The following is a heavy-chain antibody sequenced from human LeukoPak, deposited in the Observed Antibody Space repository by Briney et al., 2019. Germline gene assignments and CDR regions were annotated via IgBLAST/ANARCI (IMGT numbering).Heavy chain of an antibody. CDR2: IYHSGST. Sequence: SETLSLTCTVSGGSIGSGGYYWSWIRQPPGKGLEWIGYIYHSGSTYYNPSLKSRVTISVDRSKNQFSLKLSSVTAADTAVYYCARDRSYDFWSGRRHFDIWGQGTMVTVSS. CDR3: ARDRSYDFWSGRRHFDI. D-gene: IGHD3-3*01. V-gene: IGHV4-30-2*01. CDR1: GGSIGSGGYY. J-gene: IGHJ3*02.